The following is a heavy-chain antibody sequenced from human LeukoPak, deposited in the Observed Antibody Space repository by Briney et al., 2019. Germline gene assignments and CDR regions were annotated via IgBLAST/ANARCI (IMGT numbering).Heavy chain of an antibody. V-gene: IGHV3-23*01. CDR3: ANSIAAAGITY. D-gene: IGHD6-13*01. J-gene: IGHJ4*02. CDR2: ISGSGGST. Sequence: GGSLRLSCAASGFTFSSYAMSWVRQAPGKGLEWVSAISGSGGSTYYADSVKGRFTISRDNSKNTLYLQMNSLRAEDTSVYYCANSIAAAGITYWGQGTLVTVSS. CDR1: GFTFSSYA.